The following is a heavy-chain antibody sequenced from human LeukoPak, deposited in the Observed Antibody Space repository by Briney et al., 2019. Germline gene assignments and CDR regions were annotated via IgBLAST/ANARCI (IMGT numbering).Heavy chain of an antibody. CDR1: GFTFRTYA. CDR2: VSSDGDTK. Sequence: PGGSLRLSCAASGFTFRTYAIHWVRQAPDKGLEWVAVVSSDGDTKFYADSVKGRFTISRDNSKNTLYLQMNSLRAEDTAVYYCARDGALAYCGGDCYHSYDAFDIWGQGTMVTVSS. J-gene: IGHJ3*02. V-gene: IGHV3-30-3*01. D-gene: IGHD2-21*02. CDR3: ARDGALAYCGGDCYHSYDAFDI.